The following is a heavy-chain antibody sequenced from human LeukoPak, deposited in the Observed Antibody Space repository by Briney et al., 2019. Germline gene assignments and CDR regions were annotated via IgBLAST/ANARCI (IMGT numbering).Heavy chain of an antibody. CDR1: GFTFSSYS. Sequence: GGSLRLSCAASGFTFSSYSMSWVRQARGKGPKWVSTISGTGDSTYYPDSVKGRFTISRDNSKNTLYLQMNSLRAEDTAVYYCARISYSSGWFEDYWGQGTLVAVSS. CDR3: ARISYSSGWFEDY. CDR2: ISGTGDST. V-gene: IGHV3-23*01. J-gene: IGHJ4*02. D-gene: IGHD6-19*01.